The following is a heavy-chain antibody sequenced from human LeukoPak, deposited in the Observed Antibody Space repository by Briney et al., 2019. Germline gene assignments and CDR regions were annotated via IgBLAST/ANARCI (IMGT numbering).Heavy chain of an antibody. J-gene: IGHJ4*02. D-gene: IGHD3-16*02. Sequence: GGSLRLSCAASGFSFSSYAMSWVRQAPGKGLEWVSGISASGGRTYYEDSVKGRFTISRDNSKNTLYLQMNSLRAEDTAVYYCARGAGEVNVWGSFRLGGFDYWGQGTLVTVSS. V-gene: IGHV3-23*01. CDR2: ISASGGRT. CDR3: ARGAGEVNVWGSFRLGGFDY. CDR1: GFSFSSYA.